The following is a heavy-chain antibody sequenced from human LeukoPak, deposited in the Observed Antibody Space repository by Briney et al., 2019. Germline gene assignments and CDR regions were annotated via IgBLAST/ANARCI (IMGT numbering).Heavy chain of an antibody. Sequence: ALVKVSCKASGYTFTSYYMHWVRQAPGQGLEWMGIINPSGGSTSYAQKFQGRVTMTRDMSTSTVYMELSSLRSEDTAVYYCARAWSGYYPFDYWGQGTLVTVSS. V-gene: IGHV1-46*01. CDR3: ARAWSGYYPFDY. D-gene: IGHD3-3*01. CDR2: INPSGGST. CDR1: GYTFTSYY. J-gene: IGHJ4*02.